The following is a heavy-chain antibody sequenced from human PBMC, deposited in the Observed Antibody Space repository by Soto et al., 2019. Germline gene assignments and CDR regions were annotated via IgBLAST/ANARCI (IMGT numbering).Heavy chain of an antibody. CDR2: ISGNGADT. D-gene: IGHD6-13*01. V-gene: IGHV3-23*01. Sequence: DVQLLESGGGLVQPGGSVRLSCAASGFTFSSYAMSWVRQAPGKGLEWVSAISGNGADTSYAYSVRGRFTISRDNSKDTLFLQMNSLMADDTAVYYFGKERRGSVLFVCSYLGQGILVTFSS. CDR3: GKERRGSVLFVCSY. CDR1: GFTFSSYA. J-gene: IGHJ1*01.